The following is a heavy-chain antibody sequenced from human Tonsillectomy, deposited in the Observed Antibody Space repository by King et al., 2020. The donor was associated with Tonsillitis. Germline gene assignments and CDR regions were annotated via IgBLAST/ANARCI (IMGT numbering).Heavy chain of an antibody. V-gene: IGHV1-46*03. J-gene: IGHJ6*02. CDR3: ARAPQAITIFGVVIIGMDV. Sequence: QLVQSGAEVKKPGASVKVSCKASGYTFTSYYMHWVRQAPGQGLEWMGIINPSGGSTSYAQKFQGRVTMTRDTSTSTVYMELSSLRSEDTAVYYCARAPQAITIFGVVIIGMDVWGQGTTVTVSS. D-gene: IGHD3-3*01. CDR2: INPSGGST. CDR1: GYTFTSYY.